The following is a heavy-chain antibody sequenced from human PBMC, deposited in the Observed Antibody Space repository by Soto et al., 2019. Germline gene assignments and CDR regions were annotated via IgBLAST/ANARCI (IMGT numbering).Heavy chain of an antibody. CDR2: IFSSGST. CDR1: GGSINTFY. V-gene: IGHV4-4*07. J-gene: IGHJ4*02. Sequence: PSETLSLTCTASGGSINTFYWSWVRQPAGKGLEWIGRIFSSGSTSFNPYLERRDAMSVDTSKNQFSLYLRSVTAADMAVYYCAREPSYSAQHLATAIQLWSFEFWGQGALGTAPQ. D-gene: IGHD2-2*02. CDR3: AREPSYSAQHLATAIQLWSFEF.